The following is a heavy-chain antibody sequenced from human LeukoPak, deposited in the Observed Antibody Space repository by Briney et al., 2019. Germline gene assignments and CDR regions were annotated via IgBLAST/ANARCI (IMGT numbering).Heavy chain of an antibody. CDR1: GFSFSSYW. Sequence: GGSLRLSCAASGFSFSSYWMTWVRQVPGKGLEWVANIKPDGSGKHYVDSVKGRFTISRDNAKSSLYLQMDSLRVEDTSVYYCSSQPAVIDLDFWGQGALVTVSS. J-gene: IGHJ4*02. D-gene: IGHD2/OR15-2a*01. V-gene: IGHV3-7*01. CDR3: SSQPAVIDLDF. CDR2: IKPDGSGK.